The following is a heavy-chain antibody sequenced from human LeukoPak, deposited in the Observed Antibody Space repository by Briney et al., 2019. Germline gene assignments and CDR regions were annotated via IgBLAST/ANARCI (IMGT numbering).Heavy chain of an antibody. D-gene: IGHD3-3*01. V-gene: IGHV4-34*01. CDR2: INHSGST. J-gene: IGHJ4*02. CDR1: GGSFSGYY. Sequence: PSETLSLTCAVYGGSFSGYYWSWIRQPPGKGLEWIGEINHSGSTNYNPSLKSRVTISVDTSKNQFSLKLSSVTAADPAVYYCARTITIFGVVKDVDYFDYWGQGTLVTVSS. CDR3: ARTITIFGVVKDVDYFDY.